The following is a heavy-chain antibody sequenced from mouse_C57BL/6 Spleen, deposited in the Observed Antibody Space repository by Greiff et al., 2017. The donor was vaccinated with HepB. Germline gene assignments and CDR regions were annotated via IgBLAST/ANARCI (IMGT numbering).Heavy chain of an antibody. V-gene: IGHV1-82*01. CDR3: ADYDDYYAMDY. CDR2: IYPGDGDT. CDR1: GYAFSSSW. J-gene: IGHJ4*01. D-gene: IGHD2-4*01. Sequence: VQRVESGPELVKPGASVKISCKASGYAFSSSWMNWVKQRPGKGLEWIGRIYPGDGDTNYNGKFKGKATLTADKSSSTAYMQLSSLTSEDSAVYFCADYDDYYAMDYWGQGTSVTVSS.